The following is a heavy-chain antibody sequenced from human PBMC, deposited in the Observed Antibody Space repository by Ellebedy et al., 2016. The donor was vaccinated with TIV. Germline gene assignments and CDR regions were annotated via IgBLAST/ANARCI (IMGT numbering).Heavy chain of an antibody. CDR2: IGGSGSTI. CDR1: GFTFSTYS. D-gene: IGHD4-17*01. Sequence: PGGSLRLSCVGSGFTFSTYSFNWVRQAPGKGLEWVSYIGGSGSTINYADSVKGRFTVSRDNAKNSLYLQMDSLRADDTAVYYCARAGDYNLLSPAGGYWGQGTLVTVSS. J-gene: IGHJ4*02. V-gene: IGHV3-48*01. CDR3: ARAGDYNLLSPAGGY.